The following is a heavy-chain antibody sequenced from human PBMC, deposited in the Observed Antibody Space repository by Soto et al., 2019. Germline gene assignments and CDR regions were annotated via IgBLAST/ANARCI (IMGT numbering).Heavy chain of an antibody. J-gene: IGHJ5*02. D-gene: IGHD6-13*01. V-gene: IGHV3-74*01. CDR3: ARVLTGSWNWFDP. Sequence: EVQLVEPGGGLVQPGESLRLSCAASGFTFSSYWMHWVRQAPGKGLVWVSRINSDGSRTNYADSVKGRFTVSRDNAKNTQYLQMNSLRAEDTAVYYCARVLTGSWNWFDPWGQGTLVTVSS. CDR1: GFTFSSYW. CDR2: INSDGSRT.